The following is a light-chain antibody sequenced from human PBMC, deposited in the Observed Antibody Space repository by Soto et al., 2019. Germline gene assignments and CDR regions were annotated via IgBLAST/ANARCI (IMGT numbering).Light chain of an antibody. Sequence: EIVMTQSPAILSVSPGERATLSCRASQSVSSNLAWYHQKPGQAPRLLIYGASTRATGIPARLSGSGSGTGFSLTISSLQSEDFAVYYCQQYNNCPPAWTFGQGTKVEIK. CDR1: QSVSSN. J-gene: IGKJ1*01. V-gene: IGKV3-15*01. CDR2: GAS. CDR3: QQYNNCPPAWT.